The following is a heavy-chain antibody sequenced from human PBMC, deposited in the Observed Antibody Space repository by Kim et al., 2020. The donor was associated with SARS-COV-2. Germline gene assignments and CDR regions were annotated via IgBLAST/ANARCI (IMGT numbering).Heavy chain of an antibody. Sequence: SETLSLTCTVSGGSISSSSYYWGWIRQPPGKGLEWIGSIYYSGSTYYNPSLKSRVTISVDTSKNQFSLKLSSVTAADTAVYYCARQGISSSSSTYYYYYYGMDVWGQGTTVTVSS. CDR1: GGSISSSSYY. D-gene: IGHD6-6*01. CDR3: ARQGISSSSSTYYYYYYGMDV. J-gene: IGHJ6*02. CDR2: IYYSGST. V-gene: IGHV4-39*01.